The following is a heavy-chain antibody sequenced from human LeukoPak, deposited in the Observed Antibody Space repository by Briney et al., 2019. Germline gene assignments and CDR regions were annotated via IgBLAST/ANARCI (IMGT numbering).Heavy chain of an antibody. CDR2: INWNGGST. CDR3: ARIALTGTTPYYFDY. V-gene: IGHV3-20*04. D-gene: IGHD1-7*01. CDR1: GFTFDDYG. J-gene: IGHJ4*02. Sequence: GGSLRLSCAASGFTFDDYGMSWVRQAPGKGLEWVSGINWNGGSTGYADSVKGRFTISRDNAKNSLYLQMNSLSAEDTALYYCARIALTGTTPYYFDYWGQGTLVTVSS.